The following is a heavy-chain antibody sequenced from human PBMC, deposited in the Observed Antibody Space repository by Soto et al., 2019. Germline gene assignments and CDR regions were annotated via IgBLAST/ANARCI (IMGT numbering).Heavy chain of an antibody. J-gene: IGHJ6*02. Sequence: SETLSLTCAVYGGSFSGYYWSWIRQPPGKGLEWIGEINHSGSTNYNPSLKSRVTISVDTSKNQFSLKLSSVTAADTAVYYCARGPYVDKAMATAGMEVWAQGTTVTVPS. CDR1: GGSFSGYY. CDR2: INHSGST. CDR3: ARGPYVDKAMATAGMEV. D-gene: IGHD5-18*01. V-gene: IGHV4-34*01.